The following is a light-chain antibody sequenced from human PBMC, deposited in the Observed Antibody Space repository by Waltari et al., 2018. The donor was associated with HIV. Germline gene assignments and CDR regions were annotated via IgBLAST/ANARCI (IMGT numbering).Light chain of an antibody. Sequence: DIQMTQSPSSLSASVGDRVTITCRPSQNIDTFVSWYQQKPGEAPRLLISGASAVQSGVPSRFSGSGSGTDFTLTISSLQPEDFATYFCRQTYITPLTFGPGNKVDVK. J-gene: IGKJ3*01. V-gene: IGKV1-39*01. CDR3: RQTYITPLT. CDR2: GAS. CDR1: QNIDTF.